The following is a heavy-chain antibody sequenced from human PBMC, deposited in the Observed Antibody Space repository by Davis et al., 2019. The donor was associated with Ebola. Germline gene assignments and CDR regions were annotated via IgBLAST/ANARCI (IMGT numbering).Heavy chain of an antibody. D-gene: IGHD4-17*01. Sequence: AASVKVSCKASGYTFTSYGISWVRQAPGQGLEWMGWISAYNGNTNYAQKLQGRVTMTTDTSTSTAYMELRSLRSDDTAVYYCARDALAVTTLWEHLRNDYWGQGTLVTVSS. CDR1: GYTFTSYG. CDR3: ARDALAVTTLWEHLRNDY. V-gene: IGHV1-18*04. CDR2: ISAYNGNT. J-gene: IGHJ4*02.